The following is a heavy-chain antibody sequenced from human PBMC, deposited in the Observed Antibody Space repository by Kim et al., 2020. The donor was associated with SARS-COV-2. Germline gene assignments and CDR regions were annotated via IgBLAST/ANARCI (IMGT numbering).Heavy chain of an antibody. CDR3: AKVDTAMVMYGYFDY. D-gene: IGHD5-18*01. J-gene: IGHJ4*02. V-gene: IGHV3-23*01. Sequence: DSVKGRFTISRDNSKNALYLQMNSLRAEDTAVYYCAKVDTAMVMYGYFDYWGQGTLVTVSS.